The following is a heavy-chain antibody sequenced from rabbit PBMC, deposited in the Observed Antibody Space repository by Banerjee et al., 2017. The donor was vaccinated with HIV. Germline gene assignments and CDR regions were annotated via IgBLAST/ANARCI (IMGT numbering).Heavy chain of an antibody. Sequence: QEQLVESGGGLVTLGGSLKLSCKASGIDFSSYGISWVRQAPGKGLEWIAYIYPDYGITDYASWAKGPFTISKTSSTTVTLQMTSLTAADTATYFCARDLAGVIGWNFNLWGPGTLVTVS. V-gene: IGHV1S45*01. CDR2: IYPDYGIT. D-gene: IGHD4-1*01. CDR3: ARDLAGVIGWNFNL. J-gene: IGHJ4*01. CDR1: GIDFSSYG.